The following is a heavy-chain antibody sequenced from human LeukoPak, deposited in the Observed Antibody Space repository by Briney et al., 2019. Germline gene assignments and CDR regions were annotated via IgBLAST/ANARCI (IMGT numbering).Heavy chain of an antibody. CDR1: GYTFTSYY. Sequence: GASVKVSCKASGYTFTSYYMFWVRQAPGQGPEWMGIINPSGSTTSYAQNFQGRVTMTRDTSTSTVYMELSSLRSDDTAVYYCGRGNSNYHSSSYSDAFDIWGQGTMVTVST. V-gene: IGHV1-46*01. CDR2: INPSGSTT. J-gene: IGHJ3*02. D-gene: IGHD3-22*01. CDR3: GRGNSNYHSSSYSDAFDI.